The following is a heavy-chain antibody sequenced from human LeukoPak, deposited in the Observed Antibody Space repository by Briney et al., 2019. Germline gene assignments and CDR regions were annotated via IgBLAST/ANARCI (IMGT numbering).Heavy chain of an antibody. CDR2: INPNSGGT. CDR3: ARVGARIAAAGYFDY. D-gene: IGHD6-13*01. V-gene: IGHV1-2*04. CDR1: GYTFTGYY. J-gene: IGHJ4*02. Sequence: ASVKVSCKASGYTFTGYYMHWVRQAPGQGLEWMGWINPNSGGTNYAQKLQGWVTMTRDTSISTAYMELSRLRSDDTAVYYCARVGARIAAAGYFDYWGQGTLVTVSS.